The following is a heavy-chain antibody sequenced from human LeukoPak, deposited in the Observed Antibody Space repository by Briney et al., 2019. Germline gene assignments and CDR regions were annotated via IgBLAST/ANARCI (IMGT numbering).Heavy chain of an antibody. V-gene: IGHV3-7*04. D-gene: IGHD3-10*01. CDR1: GFNFNSYW. J-gene: IGHJ4*02. CDR2: IKQDGSEI. Sequence: PGGSLRLSCAASGFNFNSYWMSWVRQALGKGLECVANIKQDGSEIYFVDSVKGRFTISRDNAKSSLYLQMNSLRGEDTAVYYCARARYGSGGHFFDFWGQGALVTVSS. CDR3: ARARYGSGGHFFDF.